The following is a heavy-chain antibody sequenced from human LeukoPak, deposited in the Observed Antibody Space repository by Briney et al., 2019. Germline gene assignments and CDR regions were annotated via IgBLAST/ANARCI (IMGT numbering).Heavy chain of an antibody. CDR3: ARLGLKAGHFDY. V-gene: IGHV4-39*01. Sequence: SETLSLTCTVSGGSISSSSYYWGWIRQPPGKGLEWIGSIYYSGSTYYNPSLKSRVTISVDTSKNQFSLKLSSVTAADTAVYYCARLGLKAGHFDYWGQRTLVTVSS. CDR2: IYYSGST. CDR1: GGSISSSSYY. J-gene: IGHJ4*02. D-gene: IGHD6-19*01.